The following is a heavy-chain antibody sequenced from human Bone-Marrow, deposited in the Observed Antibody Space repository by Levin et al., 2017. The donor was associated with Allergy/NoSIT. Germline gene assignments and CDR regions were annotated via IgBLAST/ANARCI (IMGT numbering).Heavy chain of an antibody. J-gene: IGHJ4*02. Sequence: TPGGSLRLSCAASGLTFTDSWMSWVRQAPGQGLEKVARIQPKSDGGTTDYPASVRGRFIISRDESTNTLYLQMNSLKTEDTAVYYCSADEWIWGQGTLVTVSS. V-gene: IGHV3-15*01. CDR1: GLTFTDSW. CDR3: SADEWI. CDR2: IQPKSDGGTT. D-gene: IGHD3-3*01.